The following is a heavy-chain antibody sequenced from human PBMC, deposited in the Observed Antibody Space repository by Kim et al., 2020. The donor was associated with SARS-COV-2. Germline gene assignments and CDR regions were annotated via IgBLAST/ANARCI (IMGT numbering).Heavy chain of an antibody. V-gene: IGHV4-39*01. J-gene: IGHJ4*02. CDR2: IYYSGST. Sequence: SETLSLTCTVSGGSISSSSSYWGWIRQPPGKGLEWIGSIYYSGSTYYNPSLKSRVTISVDTSKNQFSLKLSSVTAADTAVYYCARESSGRFDYWGQGTLVTVSS. CDR1: GGSISSSSSY. CDR3: ARESSGRFDY. D-gene: IGHD3-22*01.